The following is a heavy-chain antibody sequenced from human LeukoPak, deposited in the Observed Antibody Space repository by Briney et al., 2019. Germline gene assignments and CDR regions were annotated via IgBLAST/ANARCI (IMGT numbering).Heavy chain of an antibody. CDR1: GGSFSGYY. Sequence: PSETLSLTCAVYGGSFSGYYWSWIRQPPGKGLECIWEINHSGSTNYNPSLKSRVTISVDTSKNQFSLKLSSVTAADTAVYYCAGGRGYRRGFFDYWGQGTLVTVSS. V-gene: IGHV4-34*01. CDR2: INHSGST. J-gene: IGHJ4*02. CDR3: AGGRGYRRGFFDY. D-gene: IGHD5-18*01.